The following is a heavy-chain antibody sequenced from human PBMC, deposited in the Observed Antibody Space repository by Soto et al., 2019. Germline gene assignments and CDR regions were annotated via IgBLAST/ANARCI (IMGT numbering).Heavy chain of an antibody. Sequence: EVQLVESGGGLVKPGGSLRLSCAASGFTFSDHTINWVRQAPGKGLEWVSSVSRSSSYIYYADSVKGRFTVSRDNAEKSLYLQMNSLRAEDTAIYYCARCMGFDGSGYAFFDSWGQGTLVTVSS. CDR3: ARCMGFDGSGYAFFDS. V-gene: IGHV3-21*01. CDR2: VSRSSSYI. CDR1: GFTFSDHT. J-gene: IGHJ4*02. D-gene: IGHD3-10*01.